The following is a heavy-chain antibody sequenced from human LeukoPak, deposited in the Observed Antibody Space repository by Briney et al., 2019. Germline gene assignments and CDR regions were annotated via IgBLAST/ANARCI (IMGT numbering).Heavy chain of an antibody. CDR1: GFTFSSYW. V-gene: IGHV3-7*04. Sequence: GGSLRLSCAASGFTFSSYWMSWVRQAPGKGLEWVANIKQDGSEKYYVDSVKGRFTISRDNAKNPLYLQMNSLRAEDTAVYYCARAPGLLPDAFDIWGQGTMVTVSS. CDR2: IKQDGSEK. CDR3: ARAPGLLPDAFDI. J-gene: IGHJ3*02. D-gene: IGHD3-22*01.